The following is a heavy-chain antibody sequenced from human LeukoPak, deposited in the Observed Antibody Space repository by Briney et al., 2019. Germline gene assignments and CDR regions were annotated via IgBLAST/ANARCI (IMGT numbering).Heavy chain of an antibody. CDR1: GFTFNSYA. D-gene: IGHD6-19*01. V-gene: IGHV3-23*01. J-gene: IGHJ4*02. CDR3: ARRSSYSSGWFDY. Sequence: PGGSLRLSCAASGFTFNSYAMSWVRQAPGKGLEWVSAISGSRDDTDYADSVRGRFTISRDKSKNTLYLQMNSLRAEDTAVYYCARRSSYSSGWFDYWGQGTLVTVSS. CDR2: ISGSRDDT.